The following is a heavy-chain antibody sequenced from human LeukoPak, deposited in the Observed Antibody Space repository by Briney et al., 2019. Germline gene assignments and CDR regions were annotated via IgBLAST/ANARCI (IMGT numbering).Heavy chain of an antibody. CDR2: IRGRVYGATT. CDR3: SRERAGVFQY. CDR1: GFIFGDYA. V-gene: IGHV3-49*04. Sequence: GGSLRLSCTTSGFIFGDYAMSWVRQAPGKGLEWVSLIRGRVYGATTEYAASVKGRFAMSRDDSKGIAYLEMNSLKSEDTAMYYCSRERAGVFQYWGQGILVTVSS. J-gene: IGHJ4*02.